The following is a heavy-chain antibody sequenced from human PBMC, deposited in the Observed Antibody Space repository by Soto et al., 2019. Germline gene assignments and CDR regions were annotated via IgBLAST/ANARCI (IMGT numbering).Heavy chain of an antibody. J-gene: IGHJ4*02. CDR1: GGSISSYY. CDR3: ARLRYSSSWYYFDY. V-gene: IGHV4-59*01. Sequence: KASETLSLTCTVSGGSISSYYWSWIRQPPGKGLEWIGYIYYSGSTNYNPSLKSRVTISVDTSKNQFSLKLSSVTAADTAVYYCARLRYSSSWYYFDYWGQGTLVTVSS. D-gene: IGHD6-13*01. CDR2: IYYSGST.